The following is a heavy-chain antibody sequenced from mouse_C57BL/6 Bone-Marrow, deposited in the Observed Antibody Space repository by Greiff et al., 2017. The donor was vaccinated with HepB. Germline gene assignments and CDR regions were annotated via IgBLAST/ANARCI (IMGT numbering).Heavy chain of an antibody. Sequence: EVKLVESEGGLVQPGSSMKLSCTASGFTFSDYYMAWVRQVPEKGLEWVANINYDGSSTYYLDSLKSRFIISRDNAKNILYLQMSSLKSEDTATYYCARDRSGYGYFDYWGQGTTLTVSS. CDR1: GFTFSDYY. D-gene: IGHD3-2*02. CDR2: INYDGSST. CDR3: ARDRSGYGYFDY. V-gene: IGHV5-16*01. J-gene: IGHJ2*01.